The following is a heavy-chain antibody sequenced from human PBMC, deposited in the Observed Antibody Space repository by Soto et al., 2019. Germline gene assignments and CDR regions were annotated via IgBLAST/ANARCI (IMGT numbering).Heavy chain of an antibody. CDR1: GFTFSSYA. CDR3: ARPVWRDDYNWGYFDL. Sequence: QVQLVESGGGVVQPGRSLRLSCAASGFTFSSYAMHWVRQAPGKGLEWVAVISYDGSNKYYADSVKGRFTISRDNSKNTLYLHRNSLRTEDTAVYYCARPVWRDDYNWGYFDLWGRGTLVTVSS. CDR2: ISYDGSNK. D-gene: IGHD4-4*01. J-gene: IGHJ2*01. V-gene: IGHV3-30-3*01.